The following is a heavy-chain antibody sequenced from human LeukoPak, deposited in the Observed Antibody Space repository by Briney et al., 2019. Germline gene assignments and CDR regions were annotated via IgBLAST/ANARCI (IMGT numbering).Heavy chain of an antibody. V-gene: IGHV1-8*01. CDR2: MNVNSGDT. Sequence: ASVKVSCKASGYTFTSFHINWVRQATGQGLEWMGWMNVNSGDTGYARKFQGRVTMTRNISISTAYMELSSLRSEDTAVYYCARAEGNNWFDPWGQGTLVTVSS. J-gene: IGHJ5*02. CDR3: ARAEGNNWFDP. CDR1: GYTFTSFH.